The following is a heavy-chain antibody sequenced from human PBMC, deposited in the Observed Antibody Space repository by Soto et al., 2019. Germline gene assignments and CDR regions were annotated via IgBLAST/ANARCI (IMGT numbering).Heavy chain of an antibody. D-gene: IGHD3-10*01. Sequence: QVQLVQSGAEVRKPGASVKISCKTSGYTFIDYAIHWVRQAPGQRLECMGWINGGNGKTFYSQNFQGRVTITKDTSATTAYMELSTLRFEDTAVYSCARDWMHSGFDYWGQGTLVTVSS. CDR3: ARDWMHSGFDY. CDR2: INGGNGKT. CDR1: GYTFIDYA. J-gene: IGHJ4*02. V-gene: IGHV1-3*01.